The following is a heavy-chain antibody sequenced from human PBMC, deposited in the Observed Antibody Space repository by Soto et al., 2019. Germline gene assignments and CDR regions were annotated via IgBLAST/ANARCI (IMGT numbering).Heavy chain of an antibody. CDR1: GYTFTSYA. CDR3: AREGAYYYGMDV. CDR2: INAGNGNT. V-gene: IGHV1-3*01. Sequence: GASVKVSCKASGYTFTSYAMHWVRQAPGQRLEWMGWINAGNGNTKYSQKFQGRVTITRDTSASTAYMELSSLRSEDTAVYYCAREGAYYYGMDVWGQGTTVTVSS. J-gene: IGHJ6*02.